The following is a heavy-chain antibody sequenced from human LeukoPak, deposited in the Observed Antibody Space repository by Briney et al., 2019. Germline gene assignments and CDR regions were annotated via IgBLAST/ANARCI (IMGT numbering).Heavy chain of an antibody. CDR3: ARVYCSSTSCYAPWFDP. J-gene: IGHJ5*02. D-gene: IGHD2-2*01. Sequence: SETLSLTCTVSGGSISSYYWSWIRQPPGKGLGWIGYIYYSGSTNYNPSLKSRVTISVDTSKNQFSLKLSSMTAADTAVYYCARVYCSSTSCYAPWFDPWGQGTLVTVSS. V-gene: IGHV4-59*08. CDR2: IYYSGST. CDR1: GGSISSYY.